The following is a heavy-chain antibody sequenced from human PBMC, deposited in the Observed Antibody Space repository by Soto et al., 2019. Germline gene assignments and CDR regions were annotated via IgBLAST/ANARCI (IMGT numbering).Heavy chain of an antibody. CDR2: IYYSGST. CDR3: ARGGYYFYYGMDV. Sequence: PSETLSLTFTVSGGSISSGGYYWSWLRQHPGKGLEWIAYIYYSGSTYYNPSLKSRVTISVDTSKNQFSLKLSSVTAADTAVYYCARGGYYFYYGMDVWGQGTTVTVSS. CDR1: GGSISSGGYY. V-gene: IGHV4-31*03. J-gene: IGHJ6*02.